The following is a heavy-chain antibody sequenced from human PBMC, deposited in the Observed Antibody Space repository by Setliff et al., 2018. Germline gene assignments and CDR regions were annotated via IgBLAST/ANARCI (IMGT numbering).Heavy chain of an antibody. V-gene: IGHV4-34*01. CDR2: SNHGGST. CDR1: GESFSNNY. D-gene: IGHD3-10*01. CDR3: ARDYQGGWFDP. Sequence: SETLSLTCSVYGESFSNNYWSWIRQSPGRGLEWIGESNHGGSTSYHPSLKSRLTMSVDTSKTQVSLTLTSVTAADTAVYYCARDYQGGWFDPWGPGTLVTVS. J-gene: IGHJ5*02.